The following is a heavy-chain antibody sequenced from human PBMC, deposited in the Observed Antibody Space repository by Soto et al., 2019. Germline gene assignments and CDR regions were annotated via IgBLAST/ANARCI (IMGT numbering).Heavy chain of an antibody. CDR1: GFSLSRSGMG. CDR2: IDWDDDR. V-gene: IGHV2-70*19. D-gene: IGHD3-9*01. J-gene: IGHJ6*02. Sequence: GSGPMLVNPTQTLTLTCTLCGFSLSRSGMGVSWLRQPPGKALEWLALIDWDDDRHYSTSLKSRLTISKDTSKNQVVLTMSNMDPVDTATYYCARIRGFRAHHLLTGLSSAPPYGMDVWGQGT. CDR3: ARIRGFRAHHLLTGLSSAPPYGMDV.